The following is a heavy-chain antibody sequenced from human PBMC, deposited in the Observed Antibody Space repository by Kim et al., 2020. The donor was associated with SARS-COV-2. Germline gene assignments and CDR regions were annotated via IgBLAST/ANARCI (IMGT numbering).Heavy chain of an antibody. CDR1: YGSFSGYH. CDR3: ARRLASIDW. CDR2: VDHSGRT. Sequence: SETLSLTCAVYYGSFSGYHWSWIRQSPGKGLEWVGEVDHSGRTDHNPSLKNRVTISADMSKNQFSLKLTSVTAADTGVYYCARRLASIDWWGQGTPVTVS. V-gene: IGHV4-34*01. D-gene: IGHD3-9*01. J-gene: IGHJ4*02.